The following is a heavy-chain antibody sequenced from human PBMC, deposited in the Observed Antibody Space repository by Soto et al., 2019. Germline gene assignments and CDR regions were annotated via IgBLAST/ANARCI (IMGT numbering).Heavy chain of an antibody. J-gene: IGHJ6*02. CDR3: ARVVGGYYYGTDV. CDR1: GGSISSSNW. CDR2: IYHSGST. V-gene: IGHV4-4*02. Sequence: PSETLSLTCAVSGGSISSSNWWSWVRQPPGKGLEWIGEIYHSGSTNYNPSLKSRVTISVDKSKNQFSLKLSSVTAADTAVYYCARVVGGYYYGTDVWGQGTTVTVSS. D-gene: IGHD2-2*01.